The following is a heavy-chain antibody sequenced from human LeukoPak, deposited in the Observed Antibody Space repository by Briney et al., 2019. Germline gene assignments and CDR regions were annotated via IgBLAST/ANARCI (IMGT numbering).Heavy chain of an antibody. CDR2: ISYDGSNK. J-gene: IGHJ6*02. CDR1: GFTFSSSA. V-gene: IGHV3-30*18. CDR3: AKGPHIGMDV. Sequence: GGSLRLSCAASGFTFSSSAMSWVRQAPGKGLEWVAVISYDGSNKYYADSVKGRFTISRDNSKNTLYLQMNSLRAEDTAVYYCAKGPHIGMDVWGQGTTVTVSS.